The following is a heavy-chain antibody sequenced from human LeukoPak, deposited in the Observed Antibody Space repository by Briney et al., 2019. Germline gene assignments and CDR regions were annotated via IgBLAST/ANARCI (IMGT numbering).Heavy chain of an antibody. Sequence: PGGSLRPSCAASGFTFSSYWMHWVRQAPGKGLEWVSGISPSGDTTYYADSVKGRFTISRDNSRNTLYLQMNSLRAEDTAVYYCASPAIRYCSGGSCPIDWGQGTLVTVSS. D-gene: IGHD2-15*01. CDR3: ASPAIRYCSGGSCPID. CDR1: GFTFSSYW. J-gene: IGHJ4*02. CDR2: ISPSGDTT. V-gene: IGHV3-23*01.